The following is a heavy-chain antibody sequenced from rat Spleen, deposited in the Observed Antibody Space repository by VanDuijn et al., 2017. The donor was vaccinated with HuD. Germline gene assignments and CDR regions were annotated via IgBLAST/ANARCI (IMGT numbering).Heavy chain of an antibody. J-gene: IGHJ2*01. CDR3: ARRYDFDF. CDR2: ISYDGSST. Sequence: EVQLVESGGDLVQPGRSLKLSCAASGFTFSNYYMAWVRQAPTKGLEWVATISYDGSSTFHRDSVKGRFTISRDNAKSTLYLQMDSLRSEDTATYYCARRYDFDFWGQGVMVTVSS. CDR1: GFTFSNYY. V-gene: IGHV5-29*01. D-gene: IGHD2-1*01.